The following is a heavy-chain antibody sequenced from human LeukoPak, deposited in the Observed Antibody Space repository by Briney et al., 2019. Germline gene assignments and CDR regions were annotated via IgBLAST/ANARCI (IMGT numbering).Heavy chain of an antibody. V-gene: IGHV4-59*08. CDR2: IYYSGST. CDR3: ARSADTTNYYYDSSGYWTLFDY. Sequence: PSETLSLTCTVSGGSISSYYWSWIRQPPGKGLEWIGYIYYSGSTNYNPPLKSRVTISVDTSKNQFSLKLSSVTAADTAVYYCARSADTTNYYYDSSGYWTLFDYSGQGTLVTISS. D-gene: IGHD3-22*01. CDR1: GGSISSYY. J-gene: IGHJ4*02.